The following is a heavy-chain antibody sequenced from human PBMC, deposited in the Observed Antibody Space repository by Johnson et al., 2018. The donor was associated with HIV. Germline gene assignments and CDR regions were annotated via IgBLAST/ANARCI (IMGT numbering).Heavy chain of an antibody. CDR3: ARDRVLVAYASLDAFDL. J-gene: IGHJ3*01. CDR2: ISSSGSTI. Sequence: QVQLVESGGGLVKPGGSLRLSCAASGFTFSDYYMSWIRQAPGKGLEWVSYISSSGSTIYYADSVKGRFSISRDNTKNSLYLQMNSLRAEDTAVYYCARDRVLVAYASLDAFDLWGQGTIVTVSS. D-gene: IGHD2-8*02. CDR1: GFTFSDYY. V-gene: IGHV3-11*01.